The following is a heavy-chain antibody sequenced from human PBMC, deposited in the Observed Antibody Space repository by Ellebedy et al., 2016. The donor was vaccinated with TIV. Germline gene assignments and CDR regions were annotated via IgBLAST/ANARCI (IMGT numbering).Heavy chain of an antibody. CDR1: GFTFSTYW. J-gene: IGHJ4*02. Sequence: GGSLRLXXAASGFTFSTYWMTWVRQAPGKGLEWVANIRHDGGEKYYVDSVKGQFTISRDNAQNSLSLQMNSLRAEDTAVYYCARDPYSSSWSYYFDYWGQGTLVTVS. D-gene: IGHD6-13*01. CDR2: IRHDGGEK. V-gene: IGHV3-7*01. CDR3: ARDPYSSSWSYYFDY.